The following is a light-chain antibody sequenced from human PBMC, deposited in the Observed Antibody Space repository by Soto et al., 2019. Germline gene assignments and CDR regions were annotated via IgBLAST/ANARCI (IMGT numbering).Light chain of an antibody. CDR2: AAS. Sequence: EIVLTQSPGTLSLSPGEGATLSCRAIQSVSSTYLAWYQQTPGQAPRLLIYAASSRATGIPDRFSGSGSGTDFTLTISRLEPEDFAVYYCQQYDSSPQTFGQGTKV. J-gene: IGKJ1*01. CDR1: QSVSSTY. CDR3: QQYDSSPQT. V-gene: IGKV3-20*01.